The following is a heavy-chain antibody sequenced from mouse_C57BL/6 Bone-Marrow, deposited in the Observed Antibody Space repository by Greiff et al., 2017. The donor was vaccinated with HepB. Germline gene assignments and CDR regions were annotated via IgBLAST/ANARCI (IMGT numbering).Heavy chain of an antibody. CDR2: IDPEDGDT. CDR1: GFNIKDYY. D-gene: IGHD1-1*01. V-gene: IGHV14-1*01. CDR3: TTYYYGSRGNAMDY. Sequence: EVQLQQSGAELVRPGASVKLSCTASGFNIKDYYMHWVKQRPEQGLEWIGRIDPEDGDTEYAPKFQGKATMTADTSSNTAYLQLSSLTSEDTAVYYCTTYYYGSRGNAMDYWGQGTSVTVSS. J-gene: IGHJ4*01.